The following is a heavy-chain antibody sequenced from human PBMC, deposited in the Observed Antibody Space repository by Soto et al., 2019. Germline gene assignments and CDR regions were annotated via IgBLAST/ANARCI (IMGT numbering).Heavy chain of an antibody. D-gene: IGHD3-16*01. CDR3: ARGGGTTLAPLP. J-gene: IGHJ5*02. CDR2: INPNSGAT. V-gene: IGHV1-2*02. CDR1: GYNFTGYF. Sequence: ASVKVSCKASGYNFTGYFMHWVRQAPGEGLEWMGWINPNSGATKYAPKFQGRVTMTRDTSNRTAYLELSRLTSDDTAIYYCARGGGTTLAPLPWGQGTPVTVSS.